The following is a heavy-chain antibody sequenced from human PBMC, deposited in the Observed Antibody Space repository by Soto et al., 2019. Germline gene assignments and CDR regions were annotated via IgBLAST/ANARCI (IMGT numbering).Heavy chain of an antibody. CDR3: AKQSTTSTFDN. CDR2: MSGSGGRT. Sequence: EVHLLESGGGLVQPGGSVRLSCTASGFTFNSYAMHWVRQAPGKGLEWFSSMSGSGGRTSYADSVKGRFTISRDTSKNTLYLQMNYLRVEDTAVYHCAKQSTTSTFDNWGQGTPVTVSS. D-gene: IGHD1-1*01. J-gene: IGHJ4*02. CDR1: GFTFNSYA. V-gene: IGHV3-23*01.